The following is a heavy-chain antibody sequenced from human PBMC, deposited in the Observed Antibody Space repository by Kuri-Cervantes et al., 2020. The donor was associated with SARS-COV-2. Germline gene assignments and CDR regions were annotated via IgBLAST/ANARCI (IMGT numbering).Heavy chain of an antibody. V-gene: IGHV4-38-2*02. J-gene: IGHJ4*02. CDR1: GYSISSGYY. Sequence: SETLSLTCAVSGYSISSGYYWGWIRQPPGKGLEWIGSIYHSGSTYYNPSLKSRVSISIDTSKNQLSLKLSSVTAEDTAVYYCAREVDSSSWNEYYFDYWGQGTLVTVSS. D-gene: IGHD6-13*01. CDR3: AREVDSSSWNEYYFDY. CDR2: IYHSGST.